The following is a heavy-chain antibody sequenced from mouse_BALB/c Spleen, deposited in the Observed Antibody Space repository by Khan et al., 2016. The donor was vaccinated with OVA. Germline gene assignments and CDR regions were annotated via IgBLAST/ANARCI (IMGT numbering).Heavy chain of an antibody. J-gene: IGHJ3*01. V-gene: IGHV5-6*01. CDR2: ISSGGDYT. CDR1: GFTFSSYS. CDR3: AGHVNGSFAY. Sequence: VQLKESGGDLVKPGGSLKLSCAASGFTFSSYSMSWVRQTPDKRLEWVASISSGGDYTYYPDSVKGRFTISRDNAKNTLYLQMSDLKSEDTVMYDCAGHVNGSFAYWGQGTLVTVSA.